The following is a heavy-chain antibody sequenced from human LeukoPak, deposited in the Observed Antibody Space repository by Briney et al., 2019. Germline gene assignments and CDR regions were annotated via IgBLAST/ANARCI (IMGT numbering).Heavy chain of an antibody. J-gene: IGHJ4*02. Sequence: GASVKVSCKASGYTFTGYYMHWVRQAAGQELEWMGWINPNSGGTNYAQRFQGRVTMTRDTSISTAYMDLSRLRSDDTAVYYCARADTVSFDYWGQGTLVTVSS. CDR1: GYTFTGYY. D-gene: IGHD4-17*01. CDR2: INPNSGGT. V-gene: IGHV1-2*02. CDR3: ARADTVSFDY.